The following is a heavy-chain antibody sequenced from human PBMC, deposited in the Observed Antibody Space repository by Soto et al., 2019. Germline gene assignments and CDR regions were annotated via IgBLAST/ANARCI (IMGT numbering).Heavy chain of an antibody. CDR1: GYTFTSYD. D-gene: IGHD2-8*01. Sequence: ASVKVSCKASGYTFTSYDINWVRQATGQGLEWMGWMNPNSGNTGYAQKFQGRVTMTRNTSISTAYMELSSLRSEDTAVYYCARGQELMVYAIRDDYYYYMDVWGKGTTVTSP. V-gene: IGHV1-8*01. J-gene: IGHJ6*03. CDR3: ARGQELMVYAIRDDYYYYMDV. CDR2: MNPNSGNT.